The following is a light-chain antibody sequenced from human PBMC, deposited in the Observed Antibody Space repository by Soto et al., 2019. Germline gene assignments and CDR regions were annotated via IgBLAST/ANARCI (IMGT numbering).Light chain of an antibody. CDR3: CSFAVGSTLL. V-gene: IGLV2-23*01. Sequence: QSALTQSASVSGSPGQSITISCTGTSSDVGTYNLVSWHQHHPGKAPKLIIYEGSQRTSGVSKRFSGSKSGNTASLTISGLQDEDEADSYCCSFAVGSTLLFGGGNQLTVL. CDR1: SSDVGTYNL. J-gene: IGLJ2*01. CDR2: EGS.